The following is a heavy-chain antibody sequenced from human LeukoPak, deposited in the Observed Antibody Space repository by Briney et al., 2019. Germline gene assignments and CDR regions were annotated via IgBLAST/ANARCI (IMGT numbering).Heavy chain of an antibody. CDR2: ISSSSSYI. CDR3: ARGEYQLLSLYYYYGMDV. D-gene: IGHD2-2*01. CDR1: GFTFSSYS. J-gene: IGHJ6*02. Sequence: GGSLRLSCAASGFTFSSYSMNWVRQAPGKGLKWVSSISSSSSYIYYADSVKGRFTISRDNAKNSLYLQMNSLRAEDTAVYYCARGEYQLLSLYYYYGMDVWGQGTTVTVSS. V-gene: IGHV3-21*01.